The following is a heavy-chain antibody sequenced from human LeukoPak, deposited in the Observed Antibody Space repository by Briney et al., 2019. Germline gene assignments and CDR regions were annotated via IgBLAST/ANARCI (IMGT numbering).Heavy chain of an antibody. V-gene: IGHV1-46*01. D-gene: IGHD2/OR15-2a*01. CDR1: GYPFTSYY. CDR3: ARDPASSSHYLGVVWFDP. Sequence: VASVKVSCKASGYPFTSYYIHWVRQAPGQGLEWVGIINIPSGGSTSYGQKFQGRVTMTRDTSTSTVYMELRSLRSDDTAVYYCARDPASSSHYLGVVWFDPWGQGTLVTVSS. CDR2: INIPSGGST. J-gene: IGHJ5*02.